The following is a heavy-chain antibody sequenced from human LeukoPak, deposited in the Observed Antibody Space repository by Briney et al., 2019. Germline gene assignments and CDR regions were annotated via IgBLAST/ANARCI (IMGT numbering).Heavy chain of an antibody. CDR1: GFTFSTYA. CDR3: AKGDDYGANTRLPKYNWFDP. V-gene: IGHV3-30*02. Sequence: PGGSLRLSCAASGFTFSTYAMHWVRQAPGKGLEWVAFIRYDGNNKNYADSVKGRFTISRDNSEDTLYLQMNSLRAEDTAVYYCAKGDDYGANTRLPKYNWFDPWGQGTLVTVSS. J-gene: IGHJ5*02. D-gene: IGHD4-23*01. CDR2: IRYDGNNK.